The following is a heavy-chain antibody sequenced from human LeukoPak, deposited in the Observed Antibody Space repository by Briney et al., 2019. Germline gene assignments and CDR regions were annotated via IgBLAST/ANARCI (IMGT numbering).Heavy chain of an antibody. D-gene: IGHD5-18*01. CDR2: INQDGSEK. Sequence: GGSLRLSCAASGFTFSHYWMTWVRQAPGKGLEWVANINQDGSEKYYVDSVKGRFTISRDNAKNSLFLQMNNLRAEDTAVYYCAVNSPYDYWGQGTLVTVSS. J-gene: IGHJ4*02. CDR3: AVNSPYDY. V-gene: IGHV3-7*01. CDR1: GFTFSHYW.